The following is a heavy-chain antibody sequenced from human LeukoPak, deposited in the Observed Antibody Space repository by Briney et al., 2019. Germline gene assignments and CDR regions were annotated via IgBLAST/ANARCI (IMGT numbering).Heavy chain of an antibody. CDR1: GSSFTSYW. J-gene: IGHJ6*03. D-gene: IGHD3-22*01. CDR3: ARHNYYDSSGYFNMDV. V-gene: IGHV5-51*01. Sequence: KRGASLQISCKGSGSSFTSYWIGWVRQLPGKGLEWMGIIYPGDSDTRYSPSFQGQVTISADKSISTAYLQWSSLKASDTAMYYCARHNYYDSSGYFNMDVWGKGTTVTVSS. CDR2: IYPGDSDT.